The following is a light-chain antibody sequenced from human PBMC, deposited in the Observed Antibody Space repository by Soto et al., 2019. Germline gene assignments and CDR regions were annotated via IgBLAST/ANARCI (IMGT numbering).Light chain of an antibody. J-gene: IGKJ3*01. Sequence: EIVLTQSPGTLSLSPGDRATLSCRASQSLSSRYLAWYRQKPGQAPRLLIYGASNRATGIPDRFSGSGSGTDFTLTISRLEPDDFAVYYCQQYSSSLFTFGPGTKVDIK. CDR2: GAS. CDR3: QQYSSSLFT. CDR1: QSLSSRY. V-gene: IGKV3-20*01.